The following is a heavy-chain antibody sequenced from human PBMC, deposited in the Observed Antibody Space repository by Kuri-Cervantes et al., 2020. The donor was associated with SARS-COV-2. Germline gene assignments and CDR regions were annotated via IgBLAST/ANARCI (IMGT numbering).Heavy chain of an antibody. CDR2: IYTSGST. CDR3: ARGLGRFDP. D-gene: IGHD1-26*01. Sequence: ESLKISCTVSGGSISSYYWSWIRQPAGKGLEWIGRIYTSGSTNYNPSLKSRVTISVDRSKNQFSLKLSSVTAADTAVYYCARGLGRFDPWGQGTLVTVSS. CDR1: GGSISSYY. J-gene: IGHJ5*02. V-gene: IGHV4-4*07.